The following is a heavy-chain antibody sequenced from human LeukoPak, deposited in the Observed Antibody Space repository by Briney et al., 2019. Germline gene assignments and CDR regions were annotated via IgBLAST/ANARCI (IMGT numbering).Heavy chain of an antibody. V-gene: IGHV1-8*01. D-gene: IGHD5-18*01. CDR3: ARANSFAIRVDY. CDR2: MNPNSGNT. CDR1: GYTFINYD. J-gene: IGHJ4*02. Sequence: ASVKVSCKASGYTFINYDIHWVRQATGQGLEWMGWMNPNSGNTDFAQKFQGTVTITRDTSIDTAYMEMTSPTSEDTAVYYCARANSFAIRVDYWGQGTLVTVSS.